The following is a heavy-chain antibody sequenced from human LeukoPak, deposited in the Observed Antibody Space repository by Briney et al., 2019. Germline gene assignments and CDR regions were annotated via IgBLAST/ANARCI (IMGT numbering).Heavy chain of an antibody. V-gene: IGHV1-69*06. CDR2: IIPIFGTA. CDR1: GGTFSSYA. J-gene: IGHJ5*02. D-gene: IGHD6-13*01. Sequence: SVKVSCKASGGTFSSYAISWVRQAPGQGLEWMGGIIPIFGTANYAQKFQGRVTITADKSTTTAYMELSSLRSEDTAVYFCARHDSYSSSFPYNWFDPWGQGTLVTVSS. CDR3: ARHDSYSSSFPYNWFDP.